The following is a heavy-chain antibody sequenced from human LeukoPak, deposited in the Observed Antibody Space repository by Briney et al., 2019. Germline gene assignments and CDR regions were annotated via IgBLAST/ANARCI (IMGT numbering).Heavy chain of an antibody. CDR2: ISYDGSNK. D-gene: IGHD2/OR15-2a*01. V-gene: IGHV3-30*18. Sequence: GRSLRLSCAASGCTFSSYGMHWVRQAPGKGLEWVAVISYDGSNKYYADSVKGRFTISRDNSKNTLYLQMNSLRAEDTAGYYCAKDLLRLSFDYWGQGSLVTVSS. CDR3: AKDLLRLSFDY. J-gene: IGHJ4*02. CDR1: GCTFSSYG.